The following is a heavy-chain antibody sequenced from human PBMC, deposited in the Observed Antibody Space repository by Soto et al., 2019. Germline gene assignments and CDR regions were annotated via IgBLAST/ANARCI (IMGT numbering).Heavy chain of an antibody. J-gene: IGHJ4*02. Sequence: PGGSLRLCCAASGFTFSTYAMSWVRQAPGKGLEWVSAVSGSGGSAFYADSVKGRFTISRDNSNNTLYLQMTSLRAEDTALYYCAKDHWGSYSGQGTLVTVSS. CDR2: VSGSGGSA. CDR1: GFTFSTYA. CDR3: AKDHWGSY. V-gene: IGHV3-23*01. D-gene: IGHD3-16*01.